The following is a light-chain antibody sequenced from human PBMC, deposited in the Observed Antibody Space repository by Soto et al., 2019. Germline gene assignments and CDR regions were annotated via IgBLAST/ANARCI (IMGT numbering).Light chain of an antibody. CDR2: DVS. J-gene: IGLJ2*01. Sequence: QSALTQPASVSGSPGQSITISCTGTSSDVGGYNYVSWYQQHPGKAHKLMIYDVSNRPSGVSNRFSGSKSGNKAALTISGLQAEDEADDYCSSYTSSSTLVFAGGTKLTV. V-gene: IGLV2-14*01. CDR3: SSYTSSSTLV. CDR1: SSDVGGYNY.